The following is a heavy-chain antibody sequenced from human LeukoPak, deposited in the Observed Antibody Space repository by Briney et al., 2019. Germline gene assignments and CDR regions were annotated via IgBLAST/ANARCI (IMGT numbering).Heavy chain of an antibody. CDR3: ATIVQPYYFDY. CDR1: GGSISSYY. V-gene: IGHV4-59*01. CDR2: IYYSGST. D-gene: IGHD2-8*01. Sequence: SETLSLTCTVSGGSISSYYWSWIRQPAGKGLEWIGYIYYSGSTYYNPSLKSRVTISVDTSKNQFSLKLSSVTAADTAVYYCATIVQPYYFDYWGQGTLVTVSS. J-gene: IGHJ4*02.